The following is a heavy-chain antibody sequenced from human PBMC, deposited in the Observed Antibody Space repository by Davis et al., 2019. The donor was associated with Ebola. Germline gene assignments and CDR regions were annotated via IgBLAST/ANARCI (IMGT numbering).Heavy chain of an antibody. CDR2: IYPSDSDT. V-gene: IGHV5-51*01. D-gene: IGHD3-10*01. CDR3: ARLYGPGHYLNWYFNL. CDR1: GYSFTNYW. Sequence: GESLKISCKGSGYSFTNYWIGWVRQTPGKGLEWMGMIYPSDSDTRYSPSFQGQVIISADESISTAYLQWNTLQASDTAVYYCARLYGPGHYLNWYFNLWGRGTLVTVSS. J-gene: IGHJ2*01.